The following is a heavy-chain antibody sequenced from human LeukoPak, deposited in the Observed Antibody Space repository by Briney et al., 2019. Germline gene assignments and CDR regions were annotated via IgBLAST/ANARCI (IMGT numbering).Heavy chain of an antibody. CDR3: ARLRRDSSSWYVDY. V-gene: IGHV4-38-2*02. CDR1: GYSISSGYY. D-gene: IGHD6-13*01. J-gene: IGHJ4*02. Sequence: SETLSLTCTVSGYSISSGYYWGWIRQPPGKGLEWIGYIFYSGSTNYNPSLKSRVTMSLDTSKNQFSLKLSSVTAADTAVYYCARLRRDSSSWYVDYWGQGTLVTVSS. CDR2: IFYSGST.